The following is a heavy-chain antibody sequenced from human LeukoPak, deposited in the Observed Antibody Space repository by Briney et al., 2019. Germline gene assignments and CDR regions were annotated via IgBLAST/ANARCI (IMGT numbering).Heavy chain of an antibody. Sequence: RTSETLSLTCAVSGGSISSSYWWSWVRQPPGKGLEWIGEVYHSVSTNYYPSLKSRVTISIEKSKNQFSLKLSSVTAADTAVYYCAGAYCGGDCYSGRAFDIWGQGTMVTVSS. V-gene: IGHV4-4*02. J-gene: IGHJ3*02. D-gene: IGHD2-21*02. CDR3: AGAYCGGDCYSGRAFDI. CDR1: GGSISSSYW. CDR2: VYHSVST.